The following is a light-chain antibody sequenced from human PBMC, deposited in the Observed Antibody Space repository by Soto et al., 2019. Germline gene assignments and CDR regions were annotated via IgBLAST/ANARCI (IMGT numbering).Light chain of an antibody. CDR3: QQYGSSPRT. V-gene: IGKV3-20*01. Sequence: IMLTQSAGPLSLSLGERATLSCRCSQSVSSTYLAWYQQKPGQAPRLIIYGASSRATGIPDRFSGGGSGTDFTLTISRLEPEDFPVYYCQQYGSSPRTLGQGTKVDI. CDR2: GAS. J-gene: IGKJ1*01. CDR1: QSVSSTY.